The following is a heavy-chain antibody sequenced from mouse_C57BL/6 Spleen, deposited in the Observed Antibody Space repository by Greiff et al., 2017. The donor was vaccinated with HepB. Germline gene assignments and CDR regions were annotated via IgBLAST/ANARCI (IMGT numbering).Heavy chain of an antibody. CDR1: GYSFTGYF. V-gene: IGHV1-20*01. CDR3: ARPAYYDYEGFAY. J-gene: IGHJ3*01. Sequence: VQLQQSGPELVKPGDSVKISCKASGYSFTGYFMNWVMQSHGKSLEWIGRINPYNGDTFYNQKFKGKATLTVDKSSSTAHMELRSLTSEDSAVYYCARPAYYDYEGFAYWGQGTLVTVST. D-gene: IGHD2-4*01. CDR2: INPYNGDT.